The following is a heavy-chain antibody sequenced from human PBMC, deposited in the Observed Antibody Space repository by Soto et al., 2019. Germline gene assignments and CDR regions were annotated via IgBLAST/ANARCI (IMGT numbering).Heavy chain of an antibody. J-gene: IGHJ4*02. CDR3: ARGPITLLRRGPHYFDQ. D-gene: IGHD3-10*01. V-gene: IGHV4-61*08. CDR1: GGSISSGDYY. Sequence: SETLSLTCTVSGGSISSGDYYWSWIRQPPGKGLEWIGDFSHILDTNFNPSLKGRVTISADTSKNQLSLRLTLVTAADTAVYYCARGPITLLRRGPHYFDQWGQGTLVTVSS. CDR2: FSHILDT.